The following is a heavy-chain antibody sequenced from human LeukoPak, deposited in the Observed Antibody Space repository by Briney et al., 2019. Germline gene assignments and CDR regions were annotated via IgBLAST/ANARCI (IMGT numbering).Heavy chain of an antibody. CDR1: GFTFSSYE. J-gene: IGHJ4*02. Sequence: AGGSLRLSCAASGFTFSSYEMNWVRQAPGKGLEWVSYISNSGNTIYYADSVKGRFTISRDNAKNSLYLQMNSLRAEATAVYYCARRSRGTGSWYYFDYWGQGTLVTVSS. V-gene: IGHV3-48*03. CDR3: ARRSRGTGSWYYFDY. CDR2: ISNSGNTI. D-gene: IGHD3-10*01.